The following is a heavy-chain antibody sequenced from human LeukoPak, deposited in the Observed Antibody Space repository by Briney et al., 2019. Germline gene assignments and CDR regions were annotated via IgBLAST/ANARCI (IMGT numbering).Heavy chain of an antibody. CDR2: INSDGSST. J-gene: IGHJ4*02. CDR1: GFTFSSYW. Sequence: GSLRLSCAASGFTFSSYWMHWVRQAPGKGLVWVSRINSDGSSTSYADSVKGRFTISRDNAKNTLYLQMNSLRAEDTAVYYCARDRGYCSGGSCYGFYYFDYWGQGTLVTVSS. V-gene: IGHV3-74*01. D-gene: IGHD2-15*01. CDR3: ARDRGYCSGGSCYGFYYFDY.